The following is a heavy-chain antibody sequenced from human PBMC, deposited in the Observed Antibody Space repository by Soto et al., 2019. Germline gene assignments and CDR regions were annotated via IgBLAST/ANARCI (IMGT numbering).Heavy chain of an antibody. Sequence: EVQLVESGGGLVQPGGSLRLSCAASGFTFSDYYMDWVRQAPGKGLEWVGRTRNKANSYTTEYAASVKGRFTISRDDSKNSLYLQMNSLKTEDTAVYYCARIGNQYAIDDGGQGTLVTVSS. J-gene: IGHJ4*02. CDR2: TRNKANSYTT. CDR3: ARIGNQYAIDD. V-gene: IGHV3-72*01. CDR1: GFTFSDYY.